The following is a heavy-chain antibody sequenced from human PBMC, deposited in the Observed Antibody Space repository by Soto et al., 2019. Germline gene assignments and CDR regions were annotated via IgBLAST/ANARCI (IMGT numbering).Heavy chain of an antibody. J-gene: IGHJ6*02. CDR3: ARDGLSGGFEYYYYGMDV. Sequence: ASVKVSCKASGYTFTSYYMHWVRQAPGQGLEWMGIINPSGGSTSYAQKFQGRVTMTRDTSTSTVYMELSSLRSEDTAVYYCARDGLSGGFEYYYYGMDVWGQGTTVTVSS. V-gene: IGHV1-46*01. CDR1: GYTFTSYY. CDR2: INPSGGST. D-gene: IGHD3-9*01.